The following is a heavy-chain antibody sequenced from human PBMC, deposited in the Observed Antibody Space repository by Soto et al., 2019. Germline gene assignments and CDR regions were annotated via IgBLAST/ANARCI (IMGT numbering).Heavy chain of an antibody. CDR2: ISSSNRTI. D-gene: IGHD2-15*01. Sequence: GGSLRLSCAASGFTFRSYSMNWVRQAPGKGLEWVSYISSSNRTINYADSVKGRFIISRDNAKNSLYLQMHSLRDEDTAVYYCAREGWPLLQNGMDVWGRGSTVTVSS. V-gene: IGHV3-48*02. CDR1: GFTFRSYS. J-gene: IGHJ6*02. CDR3: AREGWPLLQNGMDV.